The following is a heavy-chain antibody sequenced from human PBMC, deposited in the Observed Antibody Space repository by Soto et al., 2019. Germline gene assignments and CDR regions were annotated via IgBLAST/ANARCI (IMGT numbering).Heavy chain of an antibody. J-gene: IGHJ4*02. CDR2: ISGSGGST. V-gene: IGHV3-23*01. CDR3: AKDQGRITMVRGDFDY. Sequence: EVQLLESGGGLVQPGGSLRLSCAASGFTFSSYAMSWVRQAPGKGLEWVSAISGSGGSTYYADSVKGRFTISRDNSKNTLYLQMNSLRAEETAVYYCAKDQGRITMVRGDFDYWGQGTLVTVSS. D-gene: IGHD3-10*01. CDR1: GFTFSSYA.